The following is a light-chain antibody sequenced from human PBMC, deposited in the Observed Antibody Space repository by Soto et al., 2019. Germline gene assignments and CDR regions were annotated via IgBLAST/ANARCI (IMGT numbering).Light chain of an antibody. CDR3: AAWNDRPYLWV. Sequence: QSVLTQPPSASGTPGQRVSISCSGSSSNIGSNAVHWYQQFPGTAPRLLIYRDNQRPSGVPDRFSGSKSGTSASLVISGLQSEDEADYYCAAWNDRPYLWVCGGGTKLTVL. CDR1: SSNIGSNA. J-gene: IGLJ3*02. V-gene: IGLV1-44*01. CDR2: RDN.